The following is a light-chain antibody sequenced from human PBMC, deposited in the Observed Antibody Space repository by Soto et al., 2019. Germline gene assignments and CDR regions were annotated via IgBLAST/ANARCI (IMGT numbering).Light chain of an antibody. CDR3: QQYNSYWT. J-gene: IGKJ1*01. V-gene: IGKV1-5*01. CDR1: QSISSW. Sequence: IQLTQSPCTLYAYVGERVTLTCRASQSISSWWAWYQQKPGKAPKLLIYDASSLESGVPSRFSGSGSGTEFTLTISSLQPDDFATYYCQQYNSYWTFGQGTKVDIK. CDR2: DAS.